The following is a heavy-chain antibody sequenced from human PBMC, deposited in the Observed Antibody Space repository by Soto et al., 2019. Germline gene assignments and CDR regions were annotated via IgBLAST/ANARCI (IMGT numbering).Heavy chain of an antibody. CDR1: GFTFSSYG. V-gene: IGHV3-30*18. J-gene: IGHJ4*02. Sequence: ESGGGVVQPGRSLRLSCAASGFTFSSYGMHWVRQAPGKGLEWVAVISYDGSNKYYADSVKGRFTISRDNSKNTLYLQMNSLRAEDTAVYYCAKDAHTGGGPGYWGQGTLVTVSS. D-gene: IGHD2-8*02. CDR2: ISYDGSNK. CDR3: AKDAHTGGGPGY.